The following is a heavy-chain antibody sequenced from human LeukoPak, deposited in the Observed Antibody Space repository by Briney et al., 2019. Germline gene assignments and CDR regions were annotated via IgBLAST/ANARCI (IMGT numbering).Heavy chain of an antibody. CDR2: IYYSGST. D-gene: IGHD3-22*01. Sequence: PSETLSLTCTVSGGSISSSSYYWGWIRQPPGKGLEWIGSIYYSGSTYYNPSLKSRVTISVDTSKNQFSLKLSSVTAADTAVYYCARYYYDSSGYYRPVDYWGQGTLVTVSS. CDR3: ARYYYDSSGYYRPVDY. CDR1: GGSISSSSYY. V-gene: IGHV4-39*07. J-gene: IGHJ4*02.